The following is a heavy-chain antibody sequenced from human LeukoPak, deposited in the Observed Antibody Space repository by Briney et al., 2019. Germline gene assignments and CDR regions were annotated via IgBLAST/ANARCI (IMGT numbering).Heavy chain of an antibody. Sequence: SETLSLTCTVSGGSISSGGYYWSWIRQPPGKGLEWIGEINHSGSTNYNPSLKSRVTISVDTSKNQFSLKLSSMTAADTAVYYCARGRWLVPDYWGQGTLVTVSS. CDR1: GGSISSGGYY. D-gene: IGHD6-19*01. CDR2: INHSGST. J-gene: IGHJ4*02. V-gene: IGHV4-39*07. CDR3: ARGRWLVPDY.